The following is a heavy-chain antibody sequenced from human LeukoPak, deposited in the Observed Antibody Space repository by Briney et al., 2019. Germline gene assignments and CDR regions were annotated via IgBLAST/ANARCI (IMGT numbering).Heavy chain of an antibody. CDR2: IWYDGSNK. Sequence: PGGSLRLSCAASGFTFSSYGMHWVRQAPGKGLEWVAVIWYDGSNKYYADSVKGRFTISRDNSKNTLYLQMNSLRAEDTAVYYGPREAHPMTTRLNCFAPWGQGTRVTVPS. J-gene: IGHJ5*02. V-gene: IGHV3-33*01. CDR3: PREAHPMTTRLNCFAP. CDR1: GFTFSSYG. D-gene: IGHD1-1*01.